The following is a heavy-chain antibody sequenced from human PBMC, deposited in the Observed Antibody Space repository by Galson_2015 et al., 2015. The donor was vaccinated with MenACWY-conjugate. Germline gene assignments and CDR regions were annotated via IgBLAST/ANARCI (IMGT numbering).Heavy chain of an antibody. J-gene: IGHJ3*02. Sequence: LSLTCTFSGGSISSYDLYCGWFRQPPGKGLEWIGNIHQSGGTYHNPSLKSRITTSVDTSKNQFSLNLASVTAADTAVYYCARRRPRDIGGVLYIRGQGTLVTVSS. V-gene: IGHV4-39*01. CDR1: GGSISSYDLY. CDR3: ARRRPRDIGGVLYI. CDR2: IHQSGGT. D-gene: IGHD3-16*01.